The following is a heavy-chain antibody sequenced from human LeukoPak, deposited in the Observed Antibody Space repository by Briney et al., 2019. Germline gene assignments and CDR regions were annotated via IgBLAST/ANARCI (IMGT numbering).Heavy chain of an antibody. Sequence: SETLSLTCTVSGASISRYYWSWIRQPPGKGLEWIGSIYYSVTNNYNPSLKRRVTIPLKTPKNQFSRKLSSVTLADRPLYSCARNKYYYGSSGYYYYYYMDVWGKGTTVTVPS. D-gene: IGHD3-22*01. J-gene: IGHJ6*03. CDR3: ARNKYYYGSSGYYYYYYMDV. V-gene: IGHV4-59*01. CDR1: GASISRYY. CDR2: IYYSVTN.